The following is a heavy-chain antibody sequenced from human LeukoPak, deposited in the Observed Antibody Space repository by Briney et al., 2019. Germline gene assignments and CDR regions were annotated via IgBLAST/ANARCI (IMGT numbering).Heavy chain of an antibody. CDR2: IYPGDSDT. Sequence: GAALQISCKGSGYSFTSYWIGRGRRMPGKGGEWMGIIYPGDSDTRYSPSFQGQVTISADNSISTAYLQWSSLKASDTAMYYCARLAADIEYYFDYWGQGTLVTVSS. CDR3: ARLAADIEYYFDY. V-gene: IGHV5-51*01. D-gene: IGHD6-19*01. J-gene: IGHJ4*02. CDR1: GYSFTSYW.